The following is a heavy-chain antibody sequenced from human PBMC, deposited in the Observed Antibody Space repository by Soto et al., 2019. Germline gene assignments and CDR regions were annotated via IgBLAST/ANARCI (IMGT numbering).Heavy chain of an antibody. CDR1: GGSISSGGYY. V-gene: IGHV4-31*03. D-gene: IGHD4-17*01. CDR3: ARERAVTVHWYFDL. Sequence: QVQLQESGPGLVKPSQTLSLTCTVSGGSISSGGYYWSWIRQHPGKGLEWIGYIYYSGSTYYNPSLKSRVTISVDTSKNQFSLKLSSVTAADTAVYYCARERAVTVHWYFDLWGHGTLVTVSS. CDR2: IYYSGST. J-gene: IGHJ2*01.